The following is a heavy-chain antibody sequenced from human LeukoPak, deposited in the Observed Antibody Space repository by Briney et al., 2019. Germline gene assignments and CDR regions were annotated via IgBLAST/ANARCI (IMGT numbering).Heavy chain of an antibody. J-gene: IGHJ5*02. CDR3: ARVGEGRGIYYYGSVSYFGWFDP. V-gene: IGHV4-34*01. D-gene: IGHD3-10*01. CDR1: GGSFSGYY. CDR2: INHSGSN. Sequence: SETLSLTCAVSGGSFSGYYWSWIRQPPGKGLEWIAEINHSGSNNYNPSLKSRVTISVDTSKNQFSLKLSSVTSAATAVSYCARVGEGRGIYYYGSVSYFGWFDPGGQGTLVTVSS.